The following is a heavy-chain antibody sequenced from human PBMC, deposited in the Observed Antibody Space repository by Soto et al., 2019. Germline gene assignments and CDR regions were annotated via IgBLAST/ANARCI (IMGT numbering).Heavy chain of an antibody. D-gene: IGHD5-12*01. CDR2: ISSIGSTI. Sequence: PWGCVRLSCAAGGFTFIDYYMSCIRQAPGKGLEWVSYISSIGSTIYYAVSVKGRFTISRDNAKNSLYLQMNSLRAEDTAVYYCARRKVEWLRARYYFDYWGQGTLVTVSS. CDR3: ARRKVEWLRARYYFDY. CDR1: GFTFIDYY. J-gene: IGHJ4*02. V-gene: IGHV3-11*01.